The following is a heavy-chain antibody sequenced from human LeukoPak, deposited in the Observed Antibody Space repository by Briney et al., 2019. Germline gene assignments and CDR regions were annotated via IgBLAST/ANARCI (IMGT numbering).Heavy chain of an antibody. CDR3: ARDFRGGYDFWNGYYTPYYFDY. J-gene: IGHJ4*02. Sequence: PSETLSLTCTVSGGSVSNYYWSWIRQSPGKGLEWIGYIYYTETSYNPSLKSRVTISADTSKNQFSLKLSSVTAADTAVYYCARDFRGGYDFWNGYYTPYYFDYWGQGTLVTVSP. CDR1: GGSVSNYY. V-gene: IGHV4-59*02. D-gene: IGHD3-3*01. CDR2: IYYTET.